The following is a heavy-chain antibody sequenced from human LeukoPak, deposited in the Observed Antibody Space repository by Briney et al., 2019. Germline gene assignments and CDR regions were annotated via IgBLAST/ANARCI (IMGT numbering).Heavy chain of an antibody. V-gene: IGHV1-2*02. CDR3: ARVYGDYVADAFDS. J-gene: IGHJ3*02. Sequence: ASVNVSCKASGYTFTGHYMHWVRQAPGQALEWMGWILPSSGGTNYAQKFQGRVTMTRDTSISTAYMELSRLRSDDTAVYYCARVYGDYVADAFDSWGQRTMVTVSS. CDR2: ILPSSGGT. CDR1: GYTFTGHY. D-gene: IGHD4-17*01.